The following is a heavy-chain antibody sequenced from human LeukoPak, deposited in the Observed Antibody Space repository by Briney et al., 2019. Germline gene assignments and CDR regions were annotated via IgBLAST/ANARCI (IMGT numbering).Heavy chain of an antibody. CDR2: INTNTGNP. CDR1: GYMFTNYD. Sequence: ASVKVSCKASGYMFTNYDINWVRQAPGQGLEWMGWINTNTGNPTYAQGFTGRFVFSLDTSVSTAYLQISSLKAEDTAVYYCARELLYYDSSQDAFDIWGQGTVVIVSS. J-gene: IGHJ3*02. CDR3: ARELLYYDSSQDAFDI. V-gene: IGHV7-4-1*02. D-gene: IGHD3-22*01.